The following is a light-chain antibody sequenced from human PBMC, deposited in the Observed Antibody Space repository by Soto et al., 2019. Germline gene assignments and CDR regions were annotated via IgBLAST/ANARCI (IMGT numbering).Light chain of an antibody. Sequence: ATQMTQSPSSLSASVVDTVTITCRASQGIRNELAWYQQAPGKAPKLLIYAASSVQSGVPSRFSGSGSDTDFILTISSLQPEDFATYYCLQDFDYPRTFGQGTKVEI. J-gene: IGKJ1*01. CDR3: LQDFDYPRT. V-gene: IGKV1-6*01. CDR1: QGIRNE. CDR2: AAS.